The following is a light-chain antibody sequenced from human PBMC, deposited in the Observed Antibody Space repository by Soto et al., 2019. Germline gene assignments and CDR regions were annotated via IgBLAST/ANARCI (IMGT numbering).Light chain of an antibody. CDR1: SSNIGAGYD. V-gene: IGLV1-40*01. CDR2: GNS. CDR3: QSYDSSLSAFYV. J-gene: IGLJ1*01. Sequence: QPVLTQPPSVSGAPGQRVTISCTGSSSNIGAGYDVHWYQQLPGTAPKLLIYGNSNRPSGVPDRFSGSKSGTSASLAITGLHAEDEADYYCQSYDSSLSAFYVFGTGTKLTVL.